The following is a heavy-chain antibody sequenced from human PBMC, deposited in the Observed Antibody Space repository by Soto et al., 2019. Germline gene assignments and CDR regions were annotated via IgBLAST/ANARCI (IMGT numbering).Heavy chain of an antibody. D-gene: IGHD6-6*01. CDR2: IWYDGSNK. Sequence: GGSLRLSCAASGFTFSTYSMHWVRQAPGKGLEWVAIIWYDGSNKYYADSVKGRFTISRDNSKSTLYLQMNSLRAEDTAVYYCARVSSSSPDYWGQGTLVTVSS. J-gene: IGHJ4*02. CDR1: GFTFSTYS. CDR3: ARVSSSSPDY. V-gene: IGHV3-33*01.